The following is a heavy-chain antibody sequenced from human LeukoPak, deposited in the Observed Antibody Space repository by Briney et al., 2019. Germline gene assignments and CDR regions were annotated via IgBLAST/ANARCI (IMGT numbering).Heavy chain of an antibody. Sequence: GGSLRLSCAASGFTFSDYYMSWIRQAPGKGLEWVSYISSSSSYTNYADSVKGRFTISRDNAKNSLYLQMNSLRAEDTAVYYCARKWLYCSGGSSYYFDYWGQGTLVTVSS. CDR2: ISSSSSYT. J-gene: IGHJ4*02. CDR1: GFTFSDYY. CDR3: ARKWLYCSGGSSYYFDY. D-gene: IGHD2-15*01. V-gene: IGHV3-11*03.